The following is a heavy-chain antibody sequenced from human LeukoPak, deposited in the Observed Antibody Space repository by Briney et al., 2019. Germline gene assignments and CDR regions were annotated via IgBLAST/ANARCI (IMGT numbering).Heavy chain of an antibody. V-gene: IGHV1-18*01. CDR2: ISAYNGNT. D-gene: IGHD3-10*01. J-gene: IGHJ4*02. Sequence: ASVKVSCKAYGYTFTSFGISWVRQAPGQGLEWMGWISAYNGNTNYAQKLQGRVTMTTDTSTSTAYMELRSLRSDDTAVYYCARTWFGELSAIPSGYWGQGTLVTVSS. CDR1: GYTFTSFG. CDR3: ARTWFGELSAIPSGY.